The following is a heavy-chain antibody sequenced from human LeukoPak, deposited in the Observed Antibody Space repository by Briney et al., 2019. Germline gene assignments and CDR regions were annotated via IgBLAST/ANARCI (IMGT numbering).Heavy chain of an antibody. V-gene: IGHV3-53*05. CDR2: IYSGGST. J-gene: IGHJ3*02. CDR3: AREQSITMIVVVPDAFDI. CDR1: GFTVSSNY. Sequence: PGGSLRLSCAASGFTVSSNYMSWVRQAPGKGLEWVSVIYSGGSTYYADSVKGRFTISRDNSKNTLYLQMNSLRAEDTAVYYCAREQSITMIVVVPDAFDIWGQGTMVTVSS. D-gene: IGHD3-22*01.